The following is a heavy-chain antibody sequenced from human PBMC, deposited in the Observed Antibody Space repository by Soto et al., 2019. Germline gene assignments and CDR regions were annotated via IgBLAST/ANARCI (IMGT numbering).Heavy chain of an antibody. V-gene: IGHV4-59*01. CDR3: ARPARRLTGYSGAFDI. CDR2: IYYSGST. J-gene: IGHJ3*02. D-gene: IGHD3-9*01. CDR1: GGSISSYY. Sequence: QVQLQESGPGLVKPSETLSLTCTVSGGSISSYYWSWIRQPPGKGLEWIGYIYYSGSTNYNPSLKSRVTISVDTSKNQFSLKLSSVTAADTAVYYCARPARRLTGYSGAFDIWGQGTMVTVSS.